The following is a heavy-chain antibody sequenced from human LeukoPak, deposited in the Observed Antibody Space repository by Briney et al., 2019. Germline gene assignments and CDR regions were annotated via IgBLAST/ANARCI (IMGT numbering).Heavy chain of an antibody. J-gene: IGHJ4*02. D-gene: IGHD6-19*01. Sequence: PGGSLRLSCAASGFTFRNYGFHWVRQAPGKGLEWVALISFNGRKRFYADSVKGRFTISRDNSKNTLYLQMNSLRAEDTAVYYCARMSIAVAGIDYWGQGTLVTVSS. CDR2: ISFNGRKR. CDR1: GFTFRNYG. CDR3: ARMSIAVAGIDY. V-gene: IGHV3-30*03.